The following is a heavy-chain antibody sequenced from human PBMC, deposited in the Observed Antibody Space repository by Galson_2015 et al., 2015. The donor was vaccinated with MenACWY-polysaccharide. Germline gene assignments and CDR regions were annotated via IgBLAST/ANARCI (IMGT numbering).Heavy chain of an antibody. V-gene: IGHV3-48*02. J-gene: IGHJ4*02. D-gene: IGHD4/OR15-4a*01. CDR1: FSSYG. CDR3: AKSMTILDY. Sequence: FSSYGMHWVRQAPGRGLEWISYISSSSTSINYADSVKGRFTISRDNAKNSLYLQMNSLRDEDTAVYYCAKSMTILDYWGQGTLVTVSS. CDR2: ISSSSTSI.